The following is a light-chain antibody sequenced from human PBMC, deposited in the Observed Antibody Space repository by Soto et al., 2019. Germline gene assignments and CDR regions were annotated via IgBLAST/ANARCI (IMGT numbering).Light chain of an antibody. CDR1: QSVSSS. CDR2: DAS. V-gene: IGKV3-20*01. J-gene: IGKJ1*01. CDR3: QQYGSSPRT. Sequence: EIVLTQSPVTLSLSPGERATLSWLASQSVSSSLAWYQQKAGQPPRLLIYDASNRATGIPARFSGSGSGTDFTLTISRLEPEDFAVYYCQQYGSSPRTFGQGTKVDIK.